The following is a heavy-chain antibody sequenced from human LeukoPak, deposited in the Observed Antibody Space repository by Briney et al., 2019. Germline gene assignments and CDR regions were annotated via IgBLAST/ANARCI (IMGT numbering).Heavy chain of an antibody. CDR1: GFTFSSHG. Sequence: GGTLRLSCAASGFTFSSHGMNWVRQAPGKGLEWVSGISGSGGRTYYADSVKGRFTISRDNSKNTLYLQMNSLRAEDTAVYYCARAKYYGLYYMDVWGKGTTVTISS. CDR3: ARAKYYGLYYMDV. CDR2: ISGSGGRT. J-gene: IGHJ6*03. D-gene: IGHD3-10*01. V-gene: IGHV3-23*01.